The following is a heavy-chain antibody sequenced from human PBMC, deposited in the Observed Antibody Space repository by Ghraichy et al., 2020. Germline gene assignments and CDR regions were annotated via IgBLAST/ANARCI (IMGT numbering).Heavy chain of an antibody. CDR3: ARGGLRFDYGLDV. V-gene: IGHV6-1*01. Sequence: SQTLSLTCVISGDSVSTNTDAWNWIRQSPSRGLEWLGRTYFRSKWYYNYAASVKSRISINPDTSQNQFSLQLTSVTPKDTAVYYCARGGLRFDYGLDVWGQGTTVTVSS. J-gene: IGHJ6*02. CDR2: TYFRSKWYY. CDR1: GDSVSTNTDA. D-gene: IGHD5/OR15-5a*01.